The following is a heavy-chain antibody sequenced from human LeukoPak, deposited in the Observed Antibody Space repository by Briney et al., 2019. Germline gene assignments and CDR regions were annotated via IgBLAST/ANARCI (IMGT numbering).Heavy chain of an antibody. CDR2: TPSGGDNT. J-gene: IGHJ3*02. CDR3: TKDRSLWFGDSLVGPDAFDI. V-gene: IGHV3-23*01. Sequence: GGSLRLSCAASGFTMRTYGMSWVRQAPGKGLEWVSGTPSGGDNTYYADSVKGRFTISRDNYENTLYLQINSLRVEDTATYYCTKDRSLWFGDSLVGPDAFDIWGQGTMVTVSS. CDR1: GFTMRTYG. D-gene: IGHD3-10*01.